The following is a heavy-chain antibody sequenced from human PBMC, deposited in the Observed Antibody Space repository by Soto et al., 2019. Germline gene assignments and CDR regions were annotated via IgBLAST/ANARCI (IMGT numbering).Heavy chain of an antibody. CDR2: IYWDDDK. Sequence: QITLKESGPTLVKPTQTLTLTCTFSGFSLSTSGVGVGWIRQPPGKALEWLALIYWDDDKRYSPSLKSRLTITXVTXKXPVVLTMTNMAPVDTATYYCAHRRRSGSYRTEYFQHWGQGTLVTVSS. CDR3: AHRRRSGSYRTEYFQH. CDR1: GFSLSTSGVG. D-gene: IGHD1-26*01. V-gene: IGHV2-5*02. J-gene: IGHJ1*01.